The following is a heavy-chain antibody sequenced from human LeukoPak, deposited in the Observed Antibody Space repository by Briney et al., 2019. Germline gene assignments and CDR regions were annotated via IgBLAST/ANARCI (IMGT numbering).Heavy chain of an antibody. Sequence: SETLSLTCAVYSGSFSGYYWSWIRQPPGKGLEWIGEINHSGSTNYNPSLKSRGTISIDTSKNQFSLRLYSVTAADTAVYYCARESRTVQMATSMHGHWFDPWGQGTLVTVSS. D-gene: IGHD5-24*01. J-gene: IGHJ5*02. CDR3: ARESRTVQMATSMHGHWFDP. V-gene: IGHV4-34*01. CDR1: SGSFSGYY. CDR2: INHSGST.